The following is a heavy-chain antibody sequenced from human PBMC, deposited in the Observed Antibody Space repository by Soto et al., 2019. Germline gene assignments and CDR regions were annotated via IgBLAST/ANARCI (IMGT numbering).Heavy chain of an antibody. CDR2: IYYSGST. Sequence: TLSLTCTVSGGSISSGDYYWSWIRQPPGKGLEWIGYIYYSGSTYYNPSLKSRVTISVDTSKNQFSLKLSSVTAADTAVYYCAREDVDVGSNYYYYYGMDVWGQGAPVTVSS. V-gene: IGHV4-30-4*01. CDR3: AREDVDVGSNYYYYYGMDV. D-gene: IGHD2-15*01. CDR1: GGSISSGDYY. J-gene: IGHJ6*02.